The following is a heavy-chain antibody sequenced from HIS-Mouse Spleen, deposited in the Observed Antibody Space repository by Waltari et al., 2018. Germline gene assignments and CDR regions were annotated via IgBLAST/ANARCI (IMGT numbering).Heavy chain of an antibody. CDR3: AREIPYSSSWYDWYFDL. CDR2: LYYRARP. CDR1: GGSISSSSYY. J-gene: IGHJ2*01. Sequence: QLQLQESGPGLVKPSETLSLTCTVSGGSISSSSYYWGWIRQPPGKGLEWIGRLYYRARPYSNPALKSRVTIAVDTSKNQFSLTLSSVTAADTAVYYCAREIPYSSSWYDWYFDLWGRGTLVTVSS. D-gene: IGHD6-13*01. V-gene: IGHV4-39*07.